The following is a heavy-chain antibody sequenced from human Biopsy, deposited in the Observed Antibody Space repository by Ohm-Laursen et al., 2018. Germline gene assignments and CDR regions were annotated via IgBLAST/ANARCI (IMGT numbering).Heavy chain of an antibody. J-gene: IGHJ5*02. CDR1: GYTFTSYE. V-gene: IGHV1-69*01. CDR3: ARGGGYNWNNGWFDP. CDR2: IIPIPNVA. Sequence: SSVKVSCKSSGYTFTSYEINWVRQATGQGLEWMGGIIPIPNVATYAQKFQGRITITADESTSTAYMELSSLRSEDTAVYYCARGGGYNWNNGWFDPWGQGTLVTVSP. D-gene: IGHD1/OR15-1a*01.